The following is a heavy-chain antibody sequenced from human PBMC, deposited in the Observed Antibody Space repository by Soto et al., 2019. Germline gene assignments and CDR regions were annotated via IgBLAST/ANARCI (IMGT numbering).Heavy chain of an antibody. Sequence: PGGSLRLSCAASGFAFSSNVMSWVRQAPGKGLEWVSGISYSGGNTYYAESVKGRFTISRDNAKNTLYLQMNSLRAEDTAVYYCARFDIWGQGTMVTVSS. J-gene: IGHJ3*02. CDR1: GFAFSSNV. V-gene: IGHV3-23*01. CDR2: ISYSGGNT. CDR3: ARFDI.